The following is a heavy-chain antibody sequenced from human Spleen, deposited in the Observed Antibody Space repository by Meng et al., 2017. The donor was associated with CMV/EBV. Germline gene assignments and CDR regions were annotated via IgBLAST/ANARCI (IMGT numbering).Heavy chain of an antibody. CDR2: ISWDGGST. Sequence: GESLKISCAASGFTFNHAWMSWVRQAPGKGLGWVSLISWDGGSTYYGDSVKGRFTISRDNSKSSLYLQMNSLRTEDIALYYCARGDHRGGDYVDAFDVWGQGTLVTVSS. D-gene: IGHD4-17*01. CDR1: GFTFNHAW. CDR3: ARGDHRGGDYVDAFDV. J-gene: IGHJ3*01. V-gene: IGHV3-43*01.